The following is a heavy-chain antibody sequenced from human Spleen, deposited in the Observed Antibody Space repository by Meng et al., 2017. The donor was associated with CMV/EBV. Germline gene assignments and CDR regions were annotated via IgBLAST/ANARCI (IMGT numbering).Heavy chain of an antibody. D-gene: IGHD2-2*01. CDR2: IGDRRRTI. CDR3: ARSYQLFSYFDY. CDR1: GFIFSDYY. Sequence: CASSGFIFSDYYMSWIRQAPGKGLEWISYIGDRRRTIYYADSVKGRFTISRDNAKNSLYLQMNSLRDEDTAVYYCARSYQLFSYFDYWGQGTLVTVSS. J-gene: IGHJ4*02. V-gene: IGHV3-11*01.